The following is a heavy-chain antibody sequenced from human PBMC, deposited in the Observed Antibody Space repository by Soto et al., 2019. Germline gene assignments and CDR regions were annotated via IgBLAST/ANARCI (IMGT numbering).Heavy chain of an antibody. Sequence: SETLSLTCAVYGGSFSGYYWSWIRQPPGKGLEWIGEINHSGSTNYNPSLKSRVTISVDTSKNQFSLKLSSVTAADTAVYYCARGRGGVRYCSGGSCYSSLSSSVYYYYMDVWGKGTTVTVSS. CDR1: GGSFSGYY. V-gene: IGHV4-34*01. CDR2: INHSGST. J-gene: IGHJ6*03. CDR3: ARGRGGVRYCSGGSCYSSLSSSVYYYYMDV. D-gene: IGHD2-15*01.